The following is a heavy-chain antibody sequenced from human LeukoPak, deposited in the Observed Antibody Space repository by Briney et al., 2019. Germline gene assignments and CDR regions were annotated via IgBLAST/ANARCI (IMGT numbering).Heavy chain of an antibody. D-gene: IGHD2-2*01. J-gene: IGHJ5*02. CDR2: IIPIFGTA. CDR3: ARAFWDCSSTSCYSSWFDP. Sequence: GSSVKVSCKASGGTFSSYAISWVRQAPGQGLEWMGGIIPIFGTANYAQKFQGRVTITADESTSTAYMELSSLRSEDTAVCYCARAFWDCSSTSCYSSWFDPWGQGTLVTVSS. CDR1: GGTFSSYA. V-gene: IGHV1-69*01.